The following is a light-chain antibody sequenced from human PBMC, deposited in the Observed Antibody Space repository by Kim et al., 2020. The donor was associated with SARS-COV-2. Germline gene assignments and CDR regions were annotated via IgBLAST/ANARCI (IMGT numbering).Light chain of an antibody. CDR1: QRVSSY. CDR3: QQRSNWPLNT. Sequence: LCPGERAPLSCRASQRVSSYLAWYHHKPGQAPRLLIYDASNRATGIPARFSGSGSGTDFTLTISSLEPEDFAVYYCQQRSNWPLNTFGQGTKLEI. CDR2: DAS. V-gene: IGKV3-11*01. J-gene: IGKJ2*01.